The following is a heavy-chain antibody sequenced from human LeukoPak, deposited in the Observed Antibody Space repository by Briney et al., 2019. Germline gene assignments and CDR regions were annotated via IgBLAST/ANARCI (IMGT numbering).Heavy chain of an antibody. J-gene: IGHJ4*02. CDR2: IYYSGST. Sequence: SETLSLTCTVSGGSISSSSYYWGWIRQPPGKGVEWIGSIYYSGSTYYNPSLKSRITISVDTSKNQFSLKLTSVTAADTAVYYCARPNYYDSSGYFNWGQGTLVTVSS. CDR1: GGSISSSSYY. CDR3: ARPNYYDSSGYFN. V-gene: IGHV4-39*01. D-gene: IGHD3-22*01.